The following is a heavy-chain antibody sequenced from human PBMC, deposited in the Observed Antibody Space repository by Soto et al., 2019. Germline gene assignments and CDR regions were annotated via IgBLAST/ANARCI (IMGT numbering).Heavy chain of an antibody. CDR2: IDSSGEK. CDR1: GLSITDSEMG. Sequence: QVTLKESGPVLVKPTETLTLRCTVSGLSITDSEMGVSWIRQPPGQPLEWLAHIDSSGEKSYRTFLKSRLPISKDTSKSQLVLTMTNMDPADTATYYCARRHLAVAVSPWFDPWGQGIPVTVSS. D-gene: IGHD6-19*01. J-gene: IGHJ5*02. V-gene: IGHV2-26*01. CDR3: ARRHLAVAVSPWFDP.